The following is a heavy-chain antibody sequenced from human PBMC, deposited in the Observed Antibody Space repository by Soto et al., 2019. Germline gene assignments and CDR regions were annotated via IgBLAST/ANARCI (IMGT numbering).Heavy chain of an antibody. CDR3: ARDLYSSSWYRGRSDAFDI. V-gene: IGHV3-30-3*01. CDR2: ISYDGSNK. J-gene: IGHJ3*02. CDR1: GFTFSSYA. D-gene: IGHD6-13*01. Sequence: GGSLRLSCAAPGFTFSSYAMHWVRQAPGKGLEWVAVISYDGSNKYYADSVKGRFTISRDNSKNTLYLQMNSLRAEDTAVYYCARDLYSSSWYRGRSDAFDIWGQGTMVTVSS.